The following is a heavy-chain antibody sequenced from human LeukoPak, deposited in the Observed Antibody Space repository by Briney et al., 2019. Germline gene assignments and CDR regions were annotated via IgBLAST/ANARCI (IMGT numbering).Heavy chain of an antibody. CDR1: GGSIGTYY. CDR2: MYVTGN. J-gene: IGHJ6*03. V-gene: IGHV4-59*08. D-gene: IGHD3-16*02. CDR3: ARHIGGGIEDMDV. Sequence: SETLSLTCTVSGGSIGTYYWSWVRQSPGKGLEWIGYMYVTGNMHNPCLQSLVPISVDTSRNPFFLKMSSVTAADTAVYYCARHIGGGIEDMDVWGKGTKVTVSS.